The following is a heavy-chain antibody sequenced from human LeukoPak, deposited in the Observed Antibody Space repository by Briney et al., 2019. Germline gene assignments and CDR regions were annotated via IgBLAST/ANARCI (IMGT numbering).Heavy chain of an antibody. CDR1: GGSFSGYY. D-gene: IGHD6-19*01. V-gene: IGHV4-34*01. CDR3: ARGPAVAEGFDY. J-gene: IGHJ4*02. CDR2: INHSGST. Sequence: SETLSLTCAVYGGSFSGYYWSWIRQPPGKGLGWIGEINHSGSTNYNPSLKSRVTISVDTSKNQFSLKLSSVTAADTAVHYCARGPAVAEGFDYWGQGTLVTVSS.